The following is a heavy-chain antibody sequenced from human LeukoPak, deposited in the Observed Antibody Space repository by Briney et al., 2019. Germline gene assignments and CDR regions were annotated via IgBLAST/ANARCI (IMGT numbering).Heavy chain of an antibody. CDR3: ATEKFPDTATVTAYFDY. D-gene: IGHD5-18*01. CDR1: GYTLTELS. Sequence: ASVKVSCKVSGYTLTELSMHWVRQAPGKGLEWMGGFDPEDGETIYAQKFQGRVTMTEDTSTDTAYMELSSLRSEDTAVYYCATEKFPDTATVTAYFDYWGQGTLVTVSS. V-gene: IGHV1-24*01. J-gene: IGHJ4*02. CDR2: FDPEDGET.